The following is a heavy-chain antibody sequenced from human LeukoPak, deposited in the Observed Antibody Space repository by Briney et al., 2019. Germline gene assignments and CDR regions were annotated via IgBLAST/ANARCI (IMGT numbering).Heavy chain of an antibody. CDR1: GGTFSSYA. Sequence: SVTVSCKASGGTFSSYAISWVRQAPGQGLEWMGGIIPIFGTANYAQKFQGRVTITVDKSTSTAYMELSSLRSEDTAVYYCARSSIIAAAGPYYFDYWGQGTLVTVSS. CDR2: IIPIFGTA. V-gene: IGHV1-69*06. D-gene: IGHD6-13*01. J-gene: IGHJ4*02. CDR3: ARSSIIAAAGPYYFDY.